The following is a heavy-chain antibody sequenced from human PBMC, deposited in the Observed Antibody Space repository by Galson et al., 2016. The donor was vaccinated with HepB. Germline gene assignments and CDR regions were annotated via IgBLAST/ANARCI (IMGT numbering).Heavy chain of an antibody. CDR2: ISFDGRNT. Sequence: SLRLSCAVSGFSVNSYGVHWVRQSPDKRLEWIAVISFDGRNTNYADSVKGRFTISRDNSENTLFVQMNSLRAEDTAVYYCARQRPHNFWSGYYFSYYYGMDVWGQGTTVTVSS. V-gene: IGHV3-30*19. CDR3: ARQRPHNFWSGYYFSYYYGMDV. J-gene: IGHJ6*02. CDR1: GFSVNSYG. D-gene: IGHD3-3*01.